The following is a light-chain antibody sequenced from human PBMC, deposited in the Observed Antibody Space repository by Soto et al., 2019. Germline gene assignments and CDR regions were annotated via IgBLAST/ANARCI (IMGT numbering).Light chain of an antibody. V-gene: IGLV1-47*01. J-gene: IGLJ3*02. CDR3: AAWDDSLSARRV. Sequence: QSVLTQPPSASGTPGQRVTISCSGSSSNIGSNYVYWYQQLPGTAPKLLIYRNNQRPSGVTDRFSGSKSGTSASLAISGLRSEDEADYYCAAWDDSLSARRVFGGGTKLTVL. CDR1: SSNIGSNY. CDR2: RNN.